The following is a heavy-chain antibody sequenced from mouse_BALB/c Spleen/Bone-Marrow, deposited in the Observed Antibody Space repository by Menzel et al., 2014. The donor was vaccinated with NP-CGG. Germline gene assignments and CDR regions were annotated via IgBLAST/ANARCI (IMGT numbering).Heavy chain of an antibody. Sequence: EVKVEESGGGLVQPGGSRKLSCAASGFTFSSFGMHWVRQAPEKGLEWVAYISSGSSTIYYADTVKGRFTISRDNPKNTLFLQMTSLRSEDTAMYYCTRKGALITHYYAMDYWGQGTSVTVSS. CDR1: GFTFSSFG. CDR3: TRKGALITHYYAMDY. J-gene: IGHJ4*01. D-gene: IGHD2-4*01. CDR2: ISSGSSTI. V-gene: IGHV5-17*02.